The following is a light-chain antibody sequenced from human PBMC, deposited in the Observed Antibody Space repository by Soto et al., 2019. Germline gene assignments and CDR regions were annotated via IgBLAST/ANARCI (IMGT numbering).Light chain of an antibody. Sequence: EIVLTQSPATLSWSPGERATLSCRASQSVSTYLAWYQQKPGQAPRLLIYDASNRATGIPGRFSGSGSGTDFTLTISSLEPEDFAVYYCQQRCNWPPRTFGQGTKLEIK. V-gene: IGKV3-11*01. CDR1: QSVSTY. CDR2: DAS. J-gene: IGKJ2*01. CDR3: QQRCNWPPRT.